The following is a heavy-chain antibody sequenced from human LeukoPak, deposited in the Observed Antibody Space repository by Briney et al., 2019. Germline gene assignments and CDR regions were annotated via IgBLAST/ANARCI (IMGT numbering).Heavy chain of an antibody. D-gene: IGHD4-17*01. V-gene: IGHV4-59*12. CDR3: ARWTVTNNLDY. CDR1: GGSISSYY. CDR2: IYYSGSS. J-gene: IGHJ4*02. Sequence: PSETLSLTCTVSGGSISSYYWSWIRQPPGKGLEWIGYIYYSGSSNYNPSLKSRVTISVDTSKNQFSLKLSSVTAADTAVYYCARWTVTNNLDYWGQGTLVTVSS.